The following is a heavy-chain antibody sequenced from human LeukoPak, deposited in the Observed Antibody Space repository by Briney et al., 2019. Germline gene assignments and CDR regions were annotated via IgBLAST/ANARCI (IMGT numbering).Heavy chain of an antibody. Sequence: PSETLSLTCTVSGGSISSGDYYWRWIRQPPGKGLEWIGYIYYSGSTYYNPSLKSRVTISVDTSKNQFSLTLSSVTAADTAVYYCARDIAAAHYGMDVWGQGTTVTVSS. CDR3: ARDIAAAHYGMDV. CDR2: IYYSGST. J-gene: IGHJ6*02. CDR1: GGSISSGDYY. D-gene: IGHD6-13*01. V-gene: IGHV4-30-4*01.